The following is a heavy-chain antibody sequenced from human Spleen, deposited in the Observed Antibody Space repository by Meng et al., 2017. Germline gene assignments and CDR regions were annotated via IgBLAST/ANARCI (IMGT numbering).Heavy chain of an antibody. CDR1: GFTFSSYE. J-gene: IGHJ6*02. CDR3: ARDWRSDYELYYYYGMDV. D-gene: IGHD5-12*01. Sequence: GESLKISCAASGFTFSSYEMKWVRQAPGKGLEWVSYISSSGSTIYYADSVKGRFTISRDNAKNSLYLQMNSLRAEDTAVYYCARDWRSDYELYYYYGMDVWGQGTTVTVSS. V-gene: IGHV3-48*03. CDR2: ISSSGSTI.